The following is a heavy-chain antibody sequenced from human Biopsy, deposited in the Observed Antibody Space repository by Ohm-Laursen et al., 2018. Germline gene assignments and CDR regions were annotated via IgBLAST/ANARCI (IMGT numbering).Heavy chain of an antibody. CDR1: GATVTSYA. CDR2: IIPFTGVT. D-gene: IGHD1-26*01. V-gene: IGHV1-69*04. J-gene: IGHJ3*01. Sequence: ASVKVSCKASGATVTSYAISWVRQAPGQGLGWMGRIIPFTGVTNYAQNFQGKVTISADKSPPTVYVELSTLKPDDTAVYYCATDARWDPSLDAFHVWGQGTQVTVS. CDR3: ATDARWDPSLDAFHV.